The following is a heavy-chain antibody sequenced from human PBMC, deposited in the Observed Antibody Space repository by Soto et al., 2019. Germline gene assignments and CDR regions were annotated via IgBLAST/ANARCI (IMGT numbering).Heavy chain of an antibody. CDR3: ARYIRGPTVFYFDF. CDR1: GFTFSSYA. CDR2: ITYNGDNT. D-gene: IGHD5-18*01. Sequence: LRLSCAASGFTFSSYAMTWVRQAPGKGLEWVSVITYNGDNTYYADSVKGRFTISRDNSKDTVHLQMNSLRAEDTAVYYCARYIRGPTVFYFDFWGPGVLVTVSS. V-gene: IGHV3-23*01. J-gene: IGHJ4*02.